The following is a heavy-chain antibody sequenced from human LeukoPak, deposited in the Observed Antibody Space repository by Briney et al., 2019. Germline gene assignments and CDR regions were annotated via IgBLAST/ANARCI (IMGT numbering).Heavy chain of an antibody. J-gene: IGHJ3*02. Sequence: SQTLSLTCTVSGGSISSGSYYWSWIRQPAGEGLEWIGRIYTSGSTNYNPSLKSRVTISVDTSKNQFSLKLSSVTAADTAVYYCARVHDDFWSGRNGAFDIWGQGTMVTVSS. CDR2: IYTSGST. D-gene: IGHD3-3*01. CDR3: ARVHDDFWSGRNGAFDI. CDR1: GGSISSGSYY. V-gene: IGHV4-61*02.